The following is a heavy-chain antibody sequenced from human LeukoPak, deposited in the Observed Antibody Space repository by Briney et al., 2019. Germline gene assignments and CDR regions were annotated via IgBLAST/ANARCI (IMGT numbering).Heavy chain of an antibody. J-gene: IGHJ4*02. D-gene: IGHD6-19*01. CDR3: ARQSGRSGWYNDY. V-gene: IGHV3-23*01. CDR1: GFSLSNYP. CDR2: IGSDGKT. Sequence: GGSLRLSCAASGFSLSNYPMTWVRQAPGKGLEWVSAIGSDGKTYYADSVKGRFTISRDNSKNTLYLQMNSLRAEDTAVYHCARQSGRSGWYNDYWGQGALVAVSS.